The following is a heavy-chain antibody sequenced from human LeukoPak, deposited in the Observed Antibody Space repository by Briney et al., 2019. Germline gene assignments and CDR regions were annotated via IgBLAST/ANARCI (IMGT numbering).Heavy chain of an antibody. CDR3: ARDVNRGVFDM. Sequence: PGGSLRLSCEGSGFAFYKYWISWVRQAPGKGLEWVANIKEDGSEKEFLDSVKGRFTISRDNSKKSVYLQMNSLRAEDTAVYYCARDVNRGVFDMWGQGTRVTVSS. CDR2: IKEDGSEK. CDR1: GFAFYKYW. J-gene: IGHJ3*02. V-gene: IGHV3-7*03.